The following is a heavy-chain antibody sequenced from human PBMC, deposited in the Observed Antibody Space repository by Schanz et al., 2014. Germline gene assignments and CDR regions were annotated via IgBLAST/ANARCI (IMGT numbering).Heavy chain of an antibody. CDR2: ISGSGGST. J-gene: IGHJ3*02. D-gene: IGHD4-17*01. CDR3: ARKMKLGVYGGKGHDSLDI. Sequence: QVQLVESGGGVVQPGRSLRLSCAASGFSFSDYYMSWIRQAPGKGLEWVSAISGSGGSTYYADSVKGRFTISRDNAKNTLYLQMNTLRAEDTAVYYCARKMKLGVYGGKGHDSLDIWGQGTMVTVSA. V-gene: IGHV3-11*04. CDR1: GFSFSDYY.